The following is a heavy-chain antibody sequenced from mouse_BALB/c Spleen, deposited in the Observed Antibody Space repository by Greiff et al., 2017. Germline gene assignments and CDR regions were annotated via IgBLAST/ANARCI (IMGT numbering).Heavy chain of an antibody. V-gene: IGHV2-9*02. CDR3: ARVRPNWDDYFDY. CDR1: GFSLTSYG. CDR2: IWAGGST. D-gene: IGHD4-1*01. Sequence: VKVVESGPGLVAPSQSLSITCTVSGFSLTSYGVHWVRQPPGKGLEWLGVIWAGGSTNYNSALMSRLSISKDNSKSQVFLKMNSLQTDDTAMYYCARVRPNWDDYFDYWGQGTTLTVSS. J-gene: IGHJ2*01.